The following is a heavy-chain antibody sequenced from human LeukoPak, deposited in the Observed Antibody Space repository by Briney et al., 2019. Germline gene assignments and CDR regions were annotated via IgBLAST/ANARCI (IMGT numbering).Heavy chain of an antibody. V-gene: IGHV3-48*03. CDR2: ISSSCSTI. Sequence: GGSLRLSCAASGFTFSSYEMNWVRQAPGKGLEWVSYISSSCSTIYYADSVKGRFTISRDNAKNSLYLQMNSLRAEDTAVYYCARAENLGYCSGGSCYATVFDYWGQGTLVTVSS. CDR1: GFTFSSYE. D-gene: IGHD2-15*01. CDR3: ARAENLGYCSGGSCYATVFDY. J-gene: IGHJ4*02.